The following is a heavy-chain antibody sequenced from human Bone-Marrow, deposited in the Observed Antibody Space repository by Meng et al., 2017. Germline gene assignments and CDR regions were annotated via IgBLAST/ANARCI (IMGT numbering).Heavy chain of an antibody. D-gene: IGHD3-10*01. Sequence: GESLKISCAASGFTFSSYSMNWVRQAPGKGLEWVSSISSSSSYIYYADSVKGRFTISRDNAKNSLYLQMNSLRAEDTAVYYCARYYYGSGSYALDAFDIWGQGTMVTVSS. CDR1: GFTFSSYS. J-gene: IGHJ3*02. CDR3: ARYYYGSGSYALDAFDI. V-gene: IGHV3-21*01. CDR2: ISSSSSYI.